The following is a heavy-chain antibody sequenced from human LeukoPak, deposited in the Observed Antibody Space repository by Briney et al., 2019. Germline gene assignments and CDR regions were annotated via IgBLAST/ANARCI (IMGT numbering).Heavy chain of an antibody. CDR2: ISASSTIK. J-gene: IGHJ3*02. CDR3: ARDAGSSWYWGALDM. Sequence: PGGSLRLSCVASGFTFSTYDMNWVRQAPGKGLEWVSYISASSTIKNYADSVKGRFTVSRDKAKNSMYLQMNSLRDEDTAVYYCARDAGSSWYWGALDMWGQGTVVIVSS. V-gene: IGHV3-48*02. D-gene: IGHD6-13*01. CDR1: GFTFSTYD.